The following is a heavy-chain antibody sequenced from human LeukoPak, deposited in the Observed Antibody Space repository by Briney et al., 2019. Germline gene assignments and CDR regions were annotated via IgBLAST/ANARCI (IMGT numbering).Heavy chain of an antibody. D-gene: IGHD1-26*01. Sequence: GGSLRLSCAASGFTFSSYWMSWVRQAPGKGLEWVANIKQDGSEKYYVDSVKGRFTISRDNAKNSMYLQMNSLRAEDTAVYYCARGLDSGSSYSPRFDPWGQGTLVTVSS. CDR2: IKQDGSEK. CDR3: ARGLDSGSSYSPRFDP. CDR1: GFTFSSYW. V-gene: IGHV3-7*04. J-gene: IGHJ5*02.